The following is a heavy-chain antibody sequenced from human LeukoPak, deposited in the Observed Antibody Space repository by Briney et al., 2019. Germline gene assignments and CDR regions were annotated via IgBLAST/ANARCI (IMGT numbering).Heavy chain of an antibody. V-gene: IGHV4-59*01. CDR1: GGSISSYY. CDR3: ARGDILTGPDY. D-gene: IGHD3-9*01. Sequence: SETLSLTCTVSGGSISSYYWSWIRQPPGKGLEWIGYIYYSGSTNYNPSLKSRVTISVDTSKNQFSLKLSSVTAADTAMYYCARGDILTGPDYWGQGTLVTVSS. CDR2: IYYSGST. J-gene: IGHJ4*02.